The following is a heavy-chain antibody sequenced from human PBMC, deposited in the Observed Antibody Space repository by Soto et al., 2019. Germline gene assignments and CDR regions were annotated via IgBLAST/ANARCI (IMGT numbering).Heavy chain of an antibody. CDR1: GYTFTSYG. J-gene: IGHJ5*02. V-gene: IGHV1-18*01. CDR2: ISAHNGNT. CDR3: ARVCSGGSCYSSNWFDP. Sequence: ASVKVSCKASGYTFTSYGISWVRQAPGQGLEWMGWISAHNGNTNYAQKLQGRVTMTTDTSTSTAYMELRSLRSDDTAVYYCARVCSGGSCYSSNWFDPWGQGTLVTVSS. D-gene: IGHD2-15*01.